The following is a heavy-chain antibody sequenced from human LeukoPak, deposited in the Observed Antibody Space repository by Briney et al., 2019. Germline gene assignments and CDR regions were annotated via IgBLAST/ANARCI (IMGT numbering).Heavy chain of an antibody. V-gene: IGHV3-74*01. CDR2: VKGDGSST. J-gene: IGHJ4*02. CDR1: GFTFSGEW. CDR3: ARSDYFDN. Sequence: GGSLRLSCAASGFTFSGEWMHWVRQAPGKGLVWVSRVKGDGSSTSYADSVKGRFTISRDNAKNTLYLQMNSLRAEDTAVYYCARSDYFDNWGQGTLVIVSS.